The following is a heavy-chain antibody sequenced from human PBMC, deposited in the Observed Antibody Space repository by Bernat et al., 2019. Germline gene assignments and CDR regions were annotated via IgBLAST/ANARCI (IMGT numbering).Heavy chain of an antibody. CDR1: GFTFSSYG. V-gene: IGHV3-30*18. CDR3: ANKGSSSGWFC. Sequence: VQLVESGGGVVQPGRSLRLSCAASGFTFSSYGMHWVRQAPGKGLEWVAVISYDGSNKYYADSVKGRFTISRDNSKNTLYLQMNSLRAEDTTVYYCANKGSSSGWFCWGQGTLVTVSS. D-gene: IGHD6-19*01. J-gene: IGHJ4*02. CDR2: ISYDGSNK.